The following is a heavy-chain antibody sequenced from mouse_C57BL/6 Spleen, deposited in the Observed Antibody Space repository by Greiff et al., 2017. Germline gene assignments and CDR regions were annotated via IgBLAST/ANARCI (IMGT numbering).Heavy chain of an antibody. V-gene: IGHV2-6-1*01. CDR2: IWSDGST. J-gene: IGHJ4*01. CDR3: ARQGDDYDGGYAMDD. Sequence: VKLMESGPGLVAPSQSLSITCTVSGFSLTSYGVHWVRQPPGKGLEWLVVIWSDGSTTYNSALKSRLGISKDNSKSQVFLKMNSLQTDDTAMYYGARQGDDYDGGYAMDDGGQGTSVTVSS. D-gene: IGHD2-4*01. CDR1: GFSLTSYG.